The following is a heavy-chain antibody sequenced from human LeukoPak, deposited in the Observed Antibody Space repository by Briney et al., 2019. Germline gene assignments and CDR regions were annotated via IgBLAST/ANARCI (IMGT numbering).Heavy chain of an antibody. CDR2: MSTSGGTI. Sequence: PGGSLRLSCAVSGFTFSDYYMSWIRQAPGKGLEWVSYMSTSGGTIYYADSVKGRFTISRDNAKNSLYLQMNSLRAEDTALYYCAKGSGGSIYYFFDLWGRGTLVTVSS. J-gene: IGHJ2*01. D-gene: IGHD2/OR15-2a*01. CDR3: AKGSGGSIYYFFDL. CDR1: GFTFSDYY. V-gene: IGHV3-11*01.